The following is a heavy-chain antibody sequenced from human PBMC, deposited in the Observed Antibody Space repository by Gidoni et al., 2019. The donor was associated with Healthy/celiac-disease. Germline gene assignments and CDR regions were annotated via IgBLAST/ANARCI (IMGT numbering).Heavy chain of an antibody. Sequence: QVQLVESGGGVVQPGRSLRLSCAASGFTFSSYGMHWVRQAPGKGLEWVAVIWYDGSNKYYADSVKGRFTISRDNSKNTLYLQMNSLRAEDTAVYYCARDAGSMEPWGQGTLVTVSS. CDR1: GFTFSSYG. D-gene: IGHD1-1*01. V-gene: IGHV3-33*01. J-gene: IGHJ5*02. CDR3: ARDAGSMEP. CDR2: IWYDGSNK.